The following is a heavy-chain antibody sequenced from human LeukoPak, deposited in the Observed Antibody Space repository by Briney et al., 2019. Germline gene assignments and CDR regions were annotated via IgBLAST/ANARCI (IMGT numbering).Heavy chain of an antibody. CDR2: IIGRRYKT. V-gene: IGHV3-23*01. CDR3: ARPPGRSFRIFSSGYRLDSAP. J-gene: IGHJ4*02. Sequence: PGGSLTLFCAACVFTFNRYAVMWLRQSPRKGLEGVSSIIGRRYKTFCGHPVKGRFTISRENSKNTLYLQMNSLRAEDTVVYYCARPPGRSFRIFSSGYRLDSAPWGQGTLVTVSS. CDR1: VFTFNRYA. D-gene: IGHD3-22*01.